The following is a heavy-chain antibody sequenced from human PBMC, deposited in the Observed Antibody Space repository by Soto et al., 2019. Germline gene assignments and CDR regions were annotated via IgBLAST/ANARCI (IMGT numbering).Heavy chain of an antibody. J-gene: IGHJ4*02. D-gene: IGHD3-9*01. CDR2: ISSSSSYI. V-gene: IGHV3-21*01. CDR1: GFTFSSYS. Sequence: GGSLRLSCAASGFTFSSYSMNWVRQAPGKGLEWVSSISSSSSYIYYADSVKGRFTISRDNAKNSLYLQMNSLRAEDTAVYYCARLRIREGLKTGLDYWGQGTLVTVSS. CDR3: ARLRIREGLKTGLDY.